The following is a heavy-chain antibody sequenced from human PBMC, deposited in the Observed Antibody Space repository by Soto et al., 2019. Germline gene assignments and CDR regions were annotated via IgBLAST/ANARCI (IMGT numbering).Heavy chain of an antibody. Sequence: QVQLQESGPGLVKPSETLSLTCTVSGGSISSYYWSWIRQPPGKGLEWIGYIHYSGSTNYNPSLKSRVTISVDTSKNQFSLKLSSVTAADTAVYYCARRHSVFDYWGQGTLVTVSS. D-gene: IGHD2-21*01. CDR2: IHYSGST. CDR1: GGSISSYY. V-gene: IGHV4-59*08. J-gene: IGHJ4*02. CDR3: ARRHSVFDY.